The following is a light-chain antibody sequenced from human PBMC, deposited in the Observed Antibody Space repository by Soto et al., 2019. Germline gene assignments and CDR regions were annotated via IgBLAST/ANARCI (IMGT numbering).Light chain of an antibody. CDR2: AAA. Sequence: QMPQSPSSLFASVGDRVTITCRASPSISSHLNWYQQKVGQTPRLIIYAAATLQSKVPPRFSGSGSGTEFTLTIRGLQREDCATYYWQQSHSAPLTFGGGTKIQI. V-gene: IGKV1-39*01. CDR1: PSISSH. J-gene: IGKJ4*01. CDR3: QQSHSAPLT.